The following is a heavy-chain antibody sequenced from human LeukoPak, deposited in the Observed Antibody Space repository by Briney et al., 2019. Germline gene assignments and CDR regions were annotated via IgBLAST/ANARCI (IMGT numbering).Heavy chain of an antibody. D-gene: IGHD2-2*01. CDR1: GFTFSSYG. V-gene: IGHV3-30*02. Sequence: PGGSLRLSCAASGFTFSSYGMHWVREAPGKGLEWVAFIRYDGSNKYYADSVKGRFTISRDNSKNTLYLQMNSLRAEDTAVYYCAKRVSAAATGRAFDIWGQGTMVTVSS. CDR2: IRYDGSNK. CDR3: AKRVSAAATGRAFDI. J-gene: IGHJ3*02.